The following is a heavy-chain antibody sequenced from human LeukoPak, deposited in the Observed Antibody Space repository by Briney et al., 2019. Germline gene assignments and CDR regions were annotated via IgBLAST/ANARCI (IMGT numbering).Heavy chain of an antibody. CDR1: GFAFGSYA. V-gene: IGHV3-30-3*01. CDR3: ARDQGSVGDIAVAPGAFDI. D-gene: IGHD6-19*01. CDR2: IPYDGSNK. J-gene: IGHJ3*02. Sequence: PGTSLRLSCAASGFAFGSYAMHWVRQAPGKGLEWVAVIPYDGSNKYYADSVKGRFTISRDNSKNTLYLQMNSLRAEDTAVYYCARDQGSVGDIAVAPGAFDIWGQGTMVTVSS.